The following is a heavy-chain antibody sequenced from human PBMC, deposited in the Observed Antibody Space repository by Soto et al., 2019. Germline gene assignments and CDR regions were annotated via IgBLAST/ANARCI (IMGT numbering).Heavy chain of an antibody. CDR1: GFSLSDVRLG. V-gene: IGHV2-26*01. J-gene: IGHJ5*02. D-gene: IGHD2-2*01. Sequence: QVTLKESGPVLVKPTETLTLTCTVSGFSLSDVRLGVSWIRQPPGKALEWLAYIFSNDERSYTTSLKSRLTISEDTSKSQVVLTMTNVDPVDTATYYCARAGYCSDTSCYERRPDWFDPWGQGTLVTVSS. CDR3: ARAGYCSDTSCYERRPDWFDP. CDR2: IFSNDER.